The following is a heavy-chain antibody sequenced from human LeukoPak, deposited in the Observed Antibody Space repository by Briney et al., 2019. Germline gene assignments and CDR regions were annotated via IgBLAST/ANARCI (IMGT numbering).Heavy chain of an antibody. CDR2: INHSGST. V-gene: IGHV4-34*01. CDR1: GGSFSGYY. CDR3: AREGIVGATST. Sequence: AETLSLTCAVYGGSFSGYYWSWIRQPPGKGLEWIGEINHSGSTNYNPSLKSRVTISVDTSKNQFSLKLSSLTAADTAVYYCAREGIVGATSTWGQGTLVTVSS. J-gene: IGHJ4*02. D-gene: IGHD1-26*01.